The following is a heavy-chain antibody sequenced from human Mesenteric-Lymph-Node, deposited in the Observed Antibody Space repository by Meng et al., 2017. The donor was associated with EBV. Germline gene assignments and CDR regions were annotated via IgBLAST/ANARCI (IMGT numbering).Heavy chain of an antibody. CDR3: TTDEGLITMVRGVIITGYFQH. V-gene: IGHV3-15*01. CDR2: IKSKTDGGTT. J-gene: IGHJ1*01. Sequence: EVQLVESXXGWVRPGGSLRLSCAASGLTFSNAWMSWVRQAPGKGLEWVGRIKSKTDGGTTDYAAPVKGRFTISRDDSKNTLYLQMNSLKTEDTAVYYCTTDEGLITMVRGVIITGYFQHWGQGTLGTVSS. CDR1: GLTFSNAW. D-gene: IGHD3-10*01.